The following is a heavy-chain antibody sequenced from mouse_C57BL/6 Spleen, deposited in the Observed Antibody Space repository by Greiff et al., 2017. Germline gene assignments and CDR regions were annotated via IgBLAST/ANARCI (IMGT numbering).Heavy chain of an antibody. Sequence: EVQLQQSGPELVKPGASVKMSCKASGYTFTDYNMHWVKQSHGKSLEWIGYINPNNGGTSYNQKFKGKATLTVNKSSSTAYMELRSLTSEDSAVYYCASGAYYGNFGFAYWGQGTLVTVSA. CDR1: GYTFTDYN. CDR3: ASGAYYGNFGFAY. D-gene: IGHD2-1*01. J-gene: IGHJ3*01. V-gene: IGHV1-22*01. CDR2: INPNNGGT.